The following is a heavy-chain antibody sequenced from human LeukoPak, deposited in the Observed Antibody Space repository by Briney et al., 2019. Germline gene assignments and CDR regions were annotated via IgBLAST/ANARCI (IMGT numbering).Heavy chain of an antibody. V-gene: IGHV5-51*01. D-gene: IGHD1-26*01. J-gene: IGHJ4*02. Sequence: GESLKISCKGSGYNFTTDWIGWVRQMPGKGLEWMGIIYPGDSATRYSPSFQGQVTISADKSIGTAYLQWSSLKASDTAMYYCARRRDSGSYIDFWGQGTLVTVSS. CDR2: IYPGDSAT. CDR3: ARRRDSGSYIDF. CDR1: GYNFTTDW.